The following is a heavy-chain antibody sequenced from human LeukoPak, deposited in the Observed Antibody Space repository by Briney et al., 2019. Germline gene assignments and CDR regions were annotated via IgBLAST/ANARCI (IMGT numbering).Heavy chain of an antibody. Sequence: ASVKVSCKASGYTFTSYDINWVRQATGQGLEWMGWMNPNSGNTGYAQKFQGRVTMTRNTSISTAYMELSSLRSEDTAVYYCARGPPIYCSGGSCNNWFDPWGQGTLVTVSS. V-gene: IGHV1-8*01. CDR1: GYTFTSYD. J-gene: IGHJ5*02. D-gene: IGHD2-15*01. CDR3: ARGPPIYCSGGSCNNWFDP. CDR2: MNPNSGNT.